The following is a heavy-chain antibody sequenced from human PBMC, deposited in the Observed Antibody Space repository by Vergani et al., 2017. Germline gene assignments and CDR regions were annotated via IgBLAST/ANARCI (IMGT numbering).Heavy chain of an antibody. D-gene: IGHD2-8*01. CDR3: ARSHLDLLMVYPMEG. CDR2: INPSGGST. Sequence: QVQLVQSGAEVKKPGASVKVSCKASGYTFTSYYIHWVRQAPGQGLEWMGIINPSGGSTSYSQKFQGRVTMTRDTSKSTVYMSLSSLRSEDTAVYYCARSHLDLLMVYPMEGWGQGTLVTVSS. CDR1: GYTFTSYY. J-gene: IGHJ4*02. V-gene: IGHV1-46*01.